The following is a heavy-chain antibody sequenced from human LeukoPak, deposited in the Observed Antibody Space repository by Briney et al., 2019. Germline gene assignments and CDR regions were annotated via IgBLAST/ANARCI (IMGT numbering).Heavy chain of an antibody. D-gene: IGHD3-3*01. V-gene: IGHV3-30*02. CDR3: AKGRFLEWLRFDY. CDR1: GFTFSSYG. J-gene: IGHJ4*02. CDR2: IRYDGSNK. Sequence: GGSLRLSCAASGFTFSSYGVHWVRQAPGKGLEWVAFIRYDGSNKYYADSVKGRFTISRDNSKNTLYLQMNSLRAEDTAVYYCAKGRFLEWLRFDYWGQGTLVTVSS.